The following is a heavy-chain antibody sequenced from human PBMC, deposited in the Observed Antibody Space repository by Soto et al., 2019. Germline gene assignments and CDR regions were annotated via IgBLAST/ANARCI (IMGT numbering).Heavy chain of an antibody. CDR1: GFSLSTRGLG. CDR2: IYWNDDK. J-gene: IGHJ4*02. V-gene: IGHV2-5*01. CDR3: AHREARASSGAYDY. D-gene: IGHD6-6*01. Sequence: QITLKESGPTLVKPTQTLTLTCTFSGFSLSTRGLGVGWIRQPPGKALEWLALIYWNDDKRYSPSLRNRLTITHDTSKNQVVLTMTNMDPVDTATYFCAHREARASSGAYDYWGQGTLVTVSS.